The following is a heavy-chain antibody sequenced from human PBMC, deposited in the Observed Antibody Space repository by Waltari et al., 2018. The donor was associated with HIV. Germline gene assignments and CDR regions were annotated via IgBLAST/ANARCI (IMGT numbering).Heavy chain of an antibody. Sequence: QVQLQQWGAGLLKPSETLSLTCAVYGGSFSGYYWSWIRQPPGKGLEWIGEINYSGSTNYNPSLKSRVTISVDTSKNQFSLKLNSVTAADTAVYYCARGGPPDYGEYYFDHWGQGTLVTVSS. V-gene: IGHV4-34*01. CDR2: INYSGST. CDR3: ARGGPPDYGEYYFDH. D-gene: IGHD4-17*01. CDR1: GGSFSGYY. J-gene: IGHJ4*02.